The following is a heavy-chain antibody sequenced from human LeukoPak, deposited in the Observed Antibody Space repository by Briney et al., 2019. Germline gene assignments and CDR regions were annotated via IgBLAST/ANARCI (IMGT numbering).Heavy chain of an antibody. CDR1: GFTFSSYA. D-gene: IGHD6-19*01. V-gene: IGHV3-23*01. Sequence: GGSLRLSCAASGFTFSSYAMSWVRQAPGKGLEWVSAISGSGGSTYYADSVKGRYTISRDNSKNTLYLQMNSLRAEDTAVYYCATDYSSGWYPTSVFDYWGQGTLVTVSS. CDR3: ATDYSSGWYPTSVFDY. J-gene: IGHJ4*02. CDR2: ISGSGGST.